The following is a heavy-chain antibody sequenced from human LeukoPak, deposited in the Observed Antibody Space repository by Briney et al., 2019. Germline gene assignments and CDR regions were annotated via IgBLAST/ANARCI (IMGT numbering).Heavy chain of an antibody. CDR1: GGSISTYY. J-gene: IGHJ3*02. CDR2: LSYTGGT. D-gene: IGHD6-25*01. V-gene: IGHV4-59*12. CDR3: ARAIRAADAFDI. Sequence: PSETLSLTCTVSGGSISTYYWNWIRQPPGKGLEWIGSLSYTGGTYYNSSLKSRAIITLHTSKIQFSLKLNSVTAADTAVYYCARAIRAADAFDIWGRGTVVTVSS.